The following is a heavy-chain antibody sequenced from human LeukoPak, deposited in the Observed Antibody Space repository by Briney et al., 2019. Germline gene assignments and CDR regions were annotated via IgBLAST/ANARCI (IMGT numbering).Heavy chain of an antibody. V-gene: IGHV3-43*02. CDR1: GLNFDDSA. J-gene: IGHJ4*02. CDR2: ISADGGST. CDR3: AKESGKFDY. Sequence: GGSLRLSCVASGLNFDDSAMHWVRRAPGKGLEWVSLISADGGSTFSADSVKGRFSISRDNSKNSLYLQMNSLRSEDTAMYYCAKESGKFDYWGQGTLVAVSS.